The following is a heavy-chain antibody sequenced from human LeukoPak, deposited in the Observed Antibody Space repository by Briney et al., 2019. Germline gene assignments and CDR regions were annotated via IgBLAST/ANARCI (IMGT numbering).Heavy chain of an antibody. CDR3: ARHGGGLRYFDWFSTDYYFDY. V-gene: IGHV4-34*01. Sequence: SETLSLTCTVYGGSFSGYYWSWIRQPPGKGLEWIGEINHSGSTNYNPSLKSRVTISVDTSKNQFSLKLSSVTAADTAVYYCARHGGGLRYFDWFSTDYYFDYWGQGTLVTVSS. CDR2: INHSGST. CDR1: GGSFSGYY. J-gene: IGHJ4*02. D-gene: IGHD3-9*01.